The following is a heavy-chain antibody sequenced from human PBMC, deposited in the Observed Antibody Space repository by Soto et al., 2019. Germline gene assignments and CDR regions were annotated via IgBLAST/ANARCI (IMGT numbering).Heavy chain of an antibody. J-gene: IGHJ4*02. CDR1: GASMSSYY. Sequence: PSETLSLTCTVSGASMSSYYWNWIRQSPGKGLEWIGYFHFSGNTNYNPSLKSRATISVDTSKTQFSLKLSSVTAADTAVYYCARAYNWNYTFDYWGQGTLVTVSS. D-gene: IGHD1-7*01. V-gene: IGHV4-59*12. CDR2: FHFSGNT. CDR3: ARAYNWNYTFDY.